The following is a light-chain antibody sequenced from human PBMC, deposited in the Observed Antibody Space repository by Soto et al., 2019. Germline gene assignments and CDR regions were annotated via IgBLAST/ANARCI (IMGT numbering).Light chain of an antibody. J-gene: IGLJ1*01. CDR2: EGS. V-gene: IGLV2-23*01. Sequence: QSVLTQPASASWSPGHSITISCTGTSSDVGSYNLVSWYQQHPGKAPKLMIYEGSKRPSGVSNRFSGSKSGNTASLTISGLQAEEEADYYCCSYAGSSLYVFGTGTKVTVL. CDR1: SSDVGSYNL. CDR3: CSYAGSSLYV.